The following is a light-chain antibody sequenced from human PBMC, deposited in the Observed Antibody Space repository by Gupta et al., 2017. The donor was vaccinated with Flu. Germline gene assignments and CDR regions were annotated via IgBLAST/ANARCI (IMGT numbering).Light chain of an antibody. CDR1: QSISSF. CDR3: QQSSSTLSYT. J-gene: IGKJ2*01. V-gene: IGKV1-39*01. CDR2: GAS. Sequence: SSLSASVGDRVTITCRANQSISSFLNWYQQKPGKAPNLLIYGASTLQSGVPSRFSGSGSATDFTLTISSLQPEDFATYYCQQSSSTLSYTFGQGTKLDI.